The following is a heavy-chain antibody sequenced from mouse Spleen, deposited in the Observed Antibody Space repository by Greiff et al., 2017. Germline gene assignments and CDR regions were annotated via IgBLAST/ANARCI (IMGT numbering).Heavy chain of an antibody. CDR2: ISYDGSN. CDR1: GYSITSGYY. CDR3: ARDLLWLRRYFDV. Sequence: DVKLQESGPGLVKPSQSLSLTCSVTGYSITSGYYWNWIRQFPGNKLEWMGYISYDGSNNYNPSLKNRISITRDTSKNQFFLKLNSVTTEDTATYYCARDLLWLRRYFDVWGAGTTVTVSS. D-gene: IGHD2-2*01. V-gene: IGHV3-6*01. J-gene: IGHJ1*01.